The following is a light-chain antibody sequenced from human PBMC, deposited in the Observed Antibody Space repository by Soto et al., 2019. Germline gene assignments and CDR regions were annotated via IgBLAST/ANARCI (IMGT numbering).Light chain of an antibody. CDR1: RSNIGAAYD. CDR2: GNS. J-gene: IGLJ1*01. CDR3: QSYDSSLSIYV. V-gene: IGLV1-40*01. Sequence: QSVLTQPPSVSGAPGQRVTISCTGSRSNIGAAYDAHWYQHLPGAAPKLLIYGNSNRPSGVPDRFSGSKSGTSASLAITGLQAEDEADYYRQSYDSSLSIYVFGSGTKVTVL.